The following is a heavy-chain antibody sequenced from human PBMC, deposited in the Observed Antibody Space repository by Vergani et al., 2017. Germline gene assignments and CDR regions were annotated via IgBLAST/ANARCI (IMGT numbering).Heavy chain of an antibody. CDR1: GFTFSDFS. CDR3: ARDCTSGGCPDNYGIDV. Sequence: VQLVESGGGLVKPGGSLRLSCAASGFTFSDFSMSWVRQAPGKGLEWVAFIGSSGPYINYADSVKGRFIISRDNTNNSLFLQLRSLRAEDAAVYYCARDCTSGGCPDNYGIDVWGQGATVTDSS. J-gene: IGHJ6*02. CDR2: IGSSGPYI. D-gene: IGHD2-8*01. V-gene: IGHV3-21*06.